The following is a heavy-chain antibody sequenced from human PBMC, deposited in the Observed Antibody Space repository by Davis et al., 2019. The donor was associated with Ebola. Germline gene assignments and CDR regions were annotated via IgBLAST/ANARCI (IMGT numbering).Heavy chain of an antibody. CDR2: TKSGRDDYI. CDR3: ARDSYGDHYHDGAFDI. D-gene: IGHD4-17*01. Sequence: GESLKISCVASGFTFSHYAMHWVRQAPGKGLEWVSSTKSGRDDYIHYADAVKGRFTISTDSAKNSLYLQMNSLRAEDTAVYYCARDSYGDHYHDGAFDIWGQGTMVTVSS. J-gene: IGHJ3*02. V-gene: IGHV3-21*01. CDR1: GFTFSHYA.